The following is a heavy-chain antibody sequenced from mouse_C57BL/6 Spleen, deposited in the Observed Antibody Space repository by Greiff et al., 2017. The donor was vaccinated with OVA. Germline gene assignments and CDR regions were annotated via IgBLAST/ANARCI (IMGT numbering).Heavy chain of an antibody. CDR3: ARGAYDGYPVWFAD. V-gene: IGHV5-4*03. CDR1: GYTFSSYA. D-gene: IGHD2-3*01. CDR2: ISAGGSYT. J-gene: IGHJ3*01. Sequence: EVKVEESGGGLVKPGGSLKLSCAASGYTFSSYAMSWVRQTPEKRLEWVATISAGGSYTYYPDNVKGRFTLSRDNAKNTPYLQMSHLKSEDTAMYYCARGAYDGYPVWFADWGQGTLVTVSA.